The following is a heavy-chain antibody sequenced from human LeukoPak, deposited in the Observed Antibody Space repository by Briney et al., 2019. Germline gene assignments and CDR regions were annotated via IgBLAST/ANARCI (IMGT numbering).Heavy chain of an antibody. CDR3: ARLSSRRAYYYDSSGYYFDY. Sequence: PGGSLRLSCAASGFTVSSYYMSWVRQAPGKGLEWVSVIYGGGSTYYADSVKGRFTISRDNSKNTMYLQMNSLRAEDTAVYYCARLSSRRAYYYDSSGYYFDYWGQGTLVTVSS. CDR1: GFTVSSYY. V-gene: IGHV3-66*04. J-gene: IGHJ4*02. CDR2: IYGGGST. D-gene: IGHD3-22*01.